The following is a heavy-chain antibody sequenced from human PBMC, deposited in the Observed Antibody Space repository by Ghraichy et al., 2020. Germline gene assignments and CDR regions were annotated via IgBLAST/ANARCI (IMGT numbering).Heavy chain of an antibody. CDR1: GYTFTGYY. Sequence: ASVKVSCKASGYTFTGYYMHWVRQAPGQGLEWMGWINPNSGGTNYAQKFQGRVTMTRDTSISTAYMELSRLRSDDTAVYYCARDDAVKSHPGPPVTSRFDPWGQGTLVTVSS. V-gene: IGHV1-2*02. J-gene: IGHJ5*02. D-gene: IGHD3-10*01. CDR3: ARDDAVKSHPGPPVTSRFDP. CDR2: INPNSGGT.